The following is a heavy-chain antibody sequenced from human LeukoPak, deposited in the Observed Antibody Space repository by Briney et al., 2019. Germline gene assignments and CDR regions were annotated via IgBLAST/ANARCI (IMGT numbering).Heavy chain of an antibody. D-gene: IGHD2-2*01. CDR3: ARDLVVVVPAANENYYCYMDV. Sequence: PSQTLSLTCTVSGGSISSGSYYWSWIRQPAGKGLEWIGRIYTSGSTNYNPSLKSRVTISVDTSKNQFSLKLSSVTAADTAVYYCARDLVVVVPAANENYYCYMDVWGKGTTVTVSS. CDR1: GGSISSGSYY. J-gene: IGHJ6*03. CDR2: IYTSGST. V-gene: IGHV4-61*02.